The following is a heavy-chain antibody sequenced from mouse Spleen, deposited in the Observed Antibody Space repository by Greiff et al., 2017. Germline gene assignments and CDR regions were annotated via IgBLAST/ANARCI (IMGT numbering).Heavy chain of an antibody. J-gene: IGHJ3*01. D-gene: IGHD2-3*01. V-gene: IGHV5-9-3*01. CDR2: ISSGGGNT. CDR1: GFTFSSYA. CDR3: AVTYDGYFAY. Sequence: EVQGVESGGGLVKLGGSLKLSCAASGFTFSSYAMSWVRQTPEKRLEWVATISSGGGNTYYPDSVKGRFTISRDNAKNTLYLQMSSLKSEDTAMYYCAVTYDGYFAYWGQGTLVTVSA.